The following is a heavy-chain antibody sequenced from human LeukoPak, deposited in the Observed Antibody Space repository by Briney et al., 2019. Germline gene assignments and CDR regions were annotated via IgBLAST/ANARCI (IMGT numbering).Heavy chain of an antibody. V-gene: IGHV3-23*01. CDR2: ISGSGGSA. CDR3: AKGGTYYYDSSGYYRDAFDI. CDR1: GFTFSSYA. D-gene: IGHD3-22*01. J-gene: IGHJ3*02. Sequence: GGSLRLSCAASGFTFSSYAMSWVRQAPGKGLEWVSAISGSGGSAYYADSVKGRFTISRDNSKNTLYLQMNSLRAEDTAVYYCAKGGTYYYDSSGYYRDAFDIWGQGTMVTVSS.